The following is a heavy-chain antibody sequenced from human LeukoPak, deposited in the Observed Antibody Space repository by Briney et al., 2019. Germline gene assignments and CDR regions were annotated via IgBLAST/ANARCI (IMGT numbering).Heavy chain of an antibody. V-gene: IGHV1-69*06. D-gene: IGHD3-10*01. J-gene: IGHJ6*03. CDR1: GGTFDSFG. Sequence: SVKVSCKASGGTFDSFGVTWVRQVPGQGLEWMGGIIPIFGPTIYAQKFQGRVTITADKSTGTAYMELSRLRSDDTAVYYCARVRWPTTGDKEVRGVITGGLYMDVWGKGTTVTISS. CDR3: ARVRWPTTGDKEVRGVITGGLYMDV. CDR2: IIPIFGPT.